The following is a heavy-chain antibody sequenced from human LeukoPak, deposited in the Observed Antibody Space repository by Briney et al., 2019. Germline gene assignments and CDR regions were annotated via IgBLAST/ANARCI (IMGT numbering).Heavy chain of an antibody. Sequence: PGGSLRLSCAASGFTFSSSAMSWVRQAPGKGLEWVSTISGSGDRTYYADSVKGRFTISRDNSKNTLYLQMNSLRAEDTAVYYCAKDEIGLYDILTPDAFDIWGQGTMVTVSS. CDR1: GFTFSSSA. J-gene: IGHJ3*02. V-gene: IGHV3-23*01. CDR3: AKDEIGLYDILTPDAFDI. D-gene: IGHD3-9*01. CDR2: ISGSGDRT.